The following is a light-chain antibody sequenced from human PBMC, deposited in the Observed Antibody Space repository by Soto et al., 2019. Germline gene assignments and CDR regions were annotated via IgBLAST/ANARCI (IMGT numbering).Light chain of an antibody. CDR2: DAS. CDR3: QQYYNLPIT. J-gene: IGKJ5*01. CDR1: QDISNY. V-gene: IGKV1-33*01. Sequence: DIPMTQSPSFLSASVGDRVTITCQASQDISNYLNWYQQKPGKAPKLLIYDASNLETGVPSRFSGSGSGTDFTFTISSLQPEDIATYYCQQYYNLPITFGQGTRLEIK.